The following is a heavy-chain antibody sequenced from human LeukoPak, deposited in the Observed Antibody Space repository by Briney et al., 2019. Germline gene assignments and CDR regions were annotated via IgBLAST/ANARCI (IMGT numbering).Heavy chain of an antibody. Sequence: SETLSLTCAVYGGSFSGYYWSWIRQPPGKGLEWIGEINHSGSTNYNPSLKSRVTISVDTSKNQFSLTVSSVTAADTAVYYCARASGGSCYGYWGQGTLVTVSS. CDR2: INHSGST. D-gene: IGHD2-15*01. CDR1: GGSFSGYY. V-gene: IGHV4-34*01. CDR3: ARASGGSCYGY. J-gene: IGHJ4*02.